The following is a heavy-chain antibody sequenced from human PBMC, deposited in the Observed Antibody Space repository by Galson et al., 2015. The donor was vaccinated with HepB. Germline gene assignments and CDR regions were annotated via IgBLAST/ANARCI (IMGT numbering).Heavy chain of an antibody. CDR1: GYTFTSYA. V-gene: IGHV7-4-1*02. CDR2: INTNTGNP. CDR3: AREGPDYDYIWGSHRPLDY. J-gene: IGHJ4*02. Sequence: SVKVSCKASGYTFTSYAMNWVRQAPGQGLEWMGWINTNTGNPTYAQGFTGRFVFSLDTSVSTAYLQISSLKAEDTAVYYCAREGPDYDYIWGSHRPLDYWGQGTLVTVSS. D-gene: IGHD3-16*02.